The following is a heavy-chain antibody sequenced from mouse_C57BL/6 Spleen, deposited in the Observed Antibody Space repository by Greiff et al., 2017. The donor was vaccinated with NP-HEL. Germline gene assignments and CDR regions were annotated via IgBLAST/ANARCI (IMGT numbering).Heavy chain of an antibody. J-gene: IGHJ1*03. CDR2: IYPGSGST. CDR3: AREGTVVASYWYFDV. D-gene: IGHD1-1*01. V-gene: IGHV1-55*01. Sequence: VQLQQPGAELVKPGASVKMSCKASGYTFTSYWITWVKQRPGQGLEWIGDIYPGSGSTNYNEKFKSKATLTVDTSSSTAYMQLSSLTSEDSAVYYCAREGTVVASYWYFDVWGTGTTVTVSS. CDR1: GYTFTSYW.